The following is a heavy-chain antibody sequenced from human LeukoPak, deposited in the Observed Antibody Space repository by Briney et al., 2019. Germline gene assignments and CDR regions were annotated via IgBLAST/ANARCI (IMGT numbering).Heavy chain of an antibody. V-gene: IGHV3-7*01. CDR1: RFTFDNYW. CDR3: ARRNVGTGWSFHS. CDR2: IKDDGSQK. D-gene: IGHD2-15*01. J-gene: IGHJ4*02. Sequence: GGSLRLSCEASRFTFDNYWMSWVRQAPGKELEWVANIKDDGSQKNYIDSVKGRFTISRDNAKASLFLQMNSLISEDTAVYYRARRNVGTGWSFHSWGQGTLVTVSS.